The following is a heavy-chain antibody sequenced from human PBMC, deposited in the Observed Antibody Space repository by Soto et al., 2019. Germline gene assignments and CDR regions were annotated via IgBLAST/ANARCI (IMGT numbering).Heavy chain of an antibody. J-gene: IGHJ4*02. D-gene: IGHD6-19*01. CDR1: GGTFSSYT. CDR3: ARGVAVAAPIDY. Sequence: SVKVSCKASGGTFSSYTISWVRQAPGQGLEWMGRIIPILGIANYAQKFQGRVTITADKSTSTAYMELSSLRSEDTAVYYCARGVAVAAPIDYWGQGTLVTVSS. V-gene: IGHV1-69*02. CDR2: IIPILGIA.